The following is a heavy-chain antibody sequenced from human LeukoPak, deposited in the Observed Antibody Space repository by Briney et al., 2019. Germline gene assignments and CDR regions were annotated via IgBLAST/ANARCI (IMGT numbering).Heavy chain of an antibody. CDR3: ARDLGPSYYYMDV. CDR2: IYHSGST. CDR1: GYSISSGYY. Sequence: SETLSLTCTVSGYSISSGYYWGCFRQPPGEGLEWIGSIYHSGSTYYNPSLKSQVTMSVDTSKNEFSLKLSSVTAADTAVYYCARDLGPSYYYMDVWDKGTTVTVSS. J-gene: IGHJ6*03. V-gene: IGHV4-38-2*02.